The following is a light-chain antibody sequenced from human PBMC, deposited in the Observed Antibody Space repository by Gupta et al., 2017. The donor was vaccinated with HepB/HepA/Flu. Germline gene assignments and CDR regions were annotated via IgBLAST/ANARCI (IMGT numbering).Light chain of an antibody. V-gene: IGLV1-47*01. Sequence: QSVLTQPPSASGTPGQRVIISCSGSHSNIGTNFMYWFQQFPGTAPKPLIFRSNQRPSGVPDRFSSSKSGTSASLAISGLRSEEEADYYCVAWDDTLGGWVFGGGTKLTVL. CDR2: RSN. CDR1: HSNIGTNF. CDR3: VAWDDTLGGWV. J-gene: IGLJ3*02.